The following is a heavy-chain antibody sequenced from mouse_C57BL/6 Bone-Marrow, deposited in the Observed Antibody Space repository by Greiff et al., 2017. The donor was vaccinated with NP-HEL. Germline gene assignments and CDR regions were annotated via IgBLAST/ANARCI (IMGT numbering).Heavy chain of an antibody. V-gene: IGHV1-64*01. J-gene: IGHJ2*01. CDR2: IHPNSGST. CDR3: EGNYAYYFDY. Sequence: QVQLQQPGAELVKPGASVKLSCKASGYTFTSYWMHWVKQRPGQGLEWIGMIHPNSGSTNYNEKFKSKATLPVDKSSSTAYMQLSSLTSEDSAVYYCEGNYAYYFDYWGQGTTLTVSS. CDR1: GYTFTSYW. D-gene: IGHD2-1*01.